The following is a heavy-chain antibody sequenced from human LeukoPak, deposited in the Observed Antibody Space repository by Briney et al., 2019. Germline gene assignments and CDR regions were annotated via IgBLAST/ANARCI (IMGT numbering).Heavy chain of an antibody. V-gene: IGHV3-30-3*01. CDR3: ARDGRNYYDRSGYYSALAY. J-gene: IGHJ4*02. CDR2: ISYDGSNK. Sequence: PGRSLRLSCAASGFTFNSYAMHWVRQAPGRGLEGVAVISYDGSNKYYADSVKGRFTISRDNSKNTLYLQMNSLRADDTAVYYCARDGRNYYDRSGYYSALAYWGQGTLVTVSS. D-gene: IGHD3-22*01. CDR1: GFTFNSYA.